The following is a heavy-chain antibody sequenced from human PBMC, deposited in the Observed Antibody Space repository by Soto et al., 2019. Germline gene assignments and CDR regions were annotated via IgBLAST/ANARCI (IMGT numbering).Heavy chain of an antibody. V-gene: IGHV4-34*01. J-gene: IGHJ4*02. CDR1: GGSFSGYY. CDR2: INHSGST. CDR3: XXAXXGVPDX. Sequence: QVQLQQWGAGLLKPSETLSLTCAVYGGSFSGYYWSWIRQPPGKGLEWIGEINHSGSTNYNPSLKSRVTISVDTSKNQFSXKXSSVXXADTXXYXXXXAXXGVPDXWGQGTLVTVSS. D-gene: IGHD2-8*01.